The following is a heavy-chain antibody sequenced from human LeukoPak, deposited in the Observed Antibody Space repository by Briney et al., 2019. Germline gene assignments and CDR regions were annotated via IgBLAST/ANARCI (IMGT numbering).Heavy chain of an antibody. J-gene: IGHJ4*02. CDR3: AKGGATRGRFEN. D-gene: IGHD1-26*01. Sequence: GGSLRLSCAASGFTFSSYTMNWVRQAPGKGLEWVSSISSSRTYIYYADSVKGRFTISRDNAKNSLYLQMNSLRAEDTAVYYCAKGGATRGRFENWGQGTLVTVSS. V-gene: IGHV3-21*01. CDR1: GFTFSSYT. CDR2: ISSSRTYI.